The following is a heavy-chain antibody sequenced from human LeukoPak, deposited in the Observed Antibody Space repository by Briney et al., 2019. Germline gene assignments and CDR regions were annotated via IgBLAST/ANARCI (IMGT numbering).Heavy chain of an antibody. Sequence: PSETLSLTCAFSAGTFSGGSTSRIDWWSWVRKPPGKGLEWIAEIHPSGTAHYNPSLKGRVTISVDRSKKEISLMLSSVTAADTGVYYCVAMPPFRFDPWGQGTLVIVSS. D-gene: IGHD2-2*01. CDR3: VAMPPFRFDP. J-gene: IGHJ5*02. V-gene: IGHV4-4*02. CDR1: GGSTSRIDW. CDR2: IHPSGTA.